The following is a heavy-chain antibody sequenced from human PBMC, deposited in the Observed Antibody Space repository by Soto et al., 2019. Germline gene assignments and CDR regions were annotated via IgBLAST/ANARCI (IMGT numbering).Heavy chain of an antibody. J-gene: IGHJ6*02. CDR3: AKVSSIATYYYYYGMDV. CDR1: GFTFSDYY. D-gene: IGHD6-6*01. Sequence: PGGSLRLSCAASGFTFSDYYMSWIRQAPGKGLEWVSYISSSGSTIYYADSVKGRFTISRDNAKNSLYLQMNSLRAEDTAVYYCAKVSSIATYYYYYGMDVWGQGTTVTVSS. V-gene: IGHV3-11*01. CDR2: ISSSGSTI.